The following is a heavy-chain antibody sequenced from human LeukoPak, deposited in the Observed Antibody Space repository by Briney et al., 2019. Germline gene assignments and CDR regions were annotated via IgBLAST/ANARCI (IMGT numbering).Heavy chain of an antibody. D-gene: IGHD5-12*01. V-gene: IGHV4-4*02. J-gene: IGHJ5*02. CDR3: ARDRHSGYHA. CDR1: GGSISSSNW. Sequence: SGTLSLTCAVSGGSISSSNWWSWVRQPPGKGLEWIGYIYYSGSTNYNPSLKSRVTISVDTSKNQFSLKLSSVTAADTAVYYCARDRHSGYHAWGQGTLVTVSS. CDR2: IYYSGST.